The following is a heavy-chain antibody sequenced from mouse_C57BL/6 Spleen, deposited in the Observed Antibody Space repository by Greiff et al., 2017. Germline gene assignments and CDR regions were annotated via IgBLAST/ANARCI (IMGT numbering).Heavy chain of an antibody. CDR3: ARGGLRRGMDD. J-gene: IGHJ4*01. D-gene: IGHD2-2*01. CDR1: GYTFTSYW. CDR2: IDPSDSYT. V-gene: IGHV1-59*01. Sequence: QVQLQQPGAELVRPGTSVKLSCKASGYTFTSYWMHWVKQRPGQGLEWIGVIDPSDSYTNYNQKFKGKATVTVDTSSSTAYMQLSSLTSEDSAVYYCARGGLRRGMDDWGQGTSVTVSS.